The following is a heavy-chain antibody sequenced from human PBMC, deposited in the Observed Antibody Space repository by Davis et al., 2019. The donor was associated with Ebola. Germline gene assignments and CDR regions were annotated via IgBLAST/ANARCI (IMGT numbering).Heavy chain of an antibody. CDR2: INSDGSST. J-gene: IGHJ6*02. Sequence: PGGSLRLSCAASGFAFSSYWMHLVRQAPGKGLVWVSRINSDGSSTSYADSVKGRFTISRDNAKHTVYLQMNSLRAEDTAVYYCARDASSYYYVSSGYYRPYYYYGMDVWGQGTTVTVSS. V-gene: IGHV3-74*01. D-gene: IGHD3-22*01. CDR1: GFAFSSYW. CDR3: ARDASSYYYVSSGYYRPYYYYGMDV.